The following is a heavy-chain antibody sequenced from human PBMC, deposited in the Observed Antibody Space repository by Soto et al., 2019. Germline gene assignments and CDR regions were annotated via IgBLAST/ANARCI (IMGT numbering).Heavy chain of an antibody. V-gene: IGHV3-7*01. CDR1: GFTFSNYW. J-gene: IGHJ4*02. Sequence: EVQLVESGGGLVQRGGSLRLSCAASGFTFSNYWMSWVRQAPGKGLEWVANIMQDGREKYYVDSVKGRFTISRDNAKNSLSLQMNSLRAEDTAVYYCARHAKLPSGHFDSWGQGTQVTVSS. CDR2: IMQDGREK. D-gene: IGHD2-2*01. CDR3: ARHAKLPSGHFDS.